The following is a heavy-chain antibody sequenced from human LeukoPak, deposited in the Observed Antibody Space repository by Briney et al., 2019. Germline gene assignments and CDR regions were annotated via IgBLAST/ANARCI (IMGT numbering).Heavy chain of an antibody. CDR3: AELGITMIGGV. V-gene: IGHV3-48*04. CDR1: GFTFSSYS. J-gene: IGHJ6*04. CDR2: ISSSGSTI. D-gene: IGHD3-10*02. Sequence: GGSLRLSCAASGFTFSSYSMNWVREAPGEGLEWVSYISSSGSTIYYADSVKGRFTISRDNAKNSLYLQMNSLRAEDTAVYYCAELGITMIGGVWGKGTTVTISS.